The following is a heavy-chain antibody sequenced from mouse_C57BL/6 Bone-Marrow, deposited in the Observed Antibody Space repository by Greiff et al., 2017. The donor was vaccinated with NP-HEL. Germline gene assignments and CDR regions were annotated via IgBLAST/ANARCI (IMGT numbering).Heavy chain of an antibody. CDR1: GYSFTDYN. D-gene: IGHD1-1*01. CDR3: ARWIYYGSSPVDC. V-gene: IGHV1-39*01. J-gene: IGHJ4*01. CDR2: INPNYGTT. Sequence: EVKLMESGPELVKPGASVKISCKASGYSFTDYNMNWVKQSNGKSLEWIGVINPNYGTTSYNQKFKGKATLTVDQSSSTAYMQLNSLTSEDSAVYYCARWIYYGSSPVDCWGQGTSVTVSS.